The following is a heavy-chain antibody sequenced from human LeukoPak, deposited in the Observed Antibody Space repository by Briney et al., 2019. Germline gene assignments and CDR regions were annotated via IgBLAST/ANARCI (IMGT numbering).Heavy chain of an antibody. V-gene: IGHV1-69*05. CDR1: GGTFSIYA. J-gene: IGHJ4*02. CDR2: TIPIFVTA. D-gene: IGHD6-13*01. CDR3: ARGSQQPAFDS. Sequence: ASGTVSFKSSGGTFSIYAISWVRHAPGQGHEWMGGTIPIFVTANYAQKFQGRDTITTDETTSTAYMELSRLRSEDTAVYYCARGSQQPAFDSWGQGTLVTVSS.